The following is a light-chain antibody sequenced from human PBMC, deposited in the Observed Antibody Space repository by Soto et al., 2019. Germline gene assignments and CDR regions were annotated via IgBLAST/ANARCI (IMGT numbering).Light chain of an antibody. CDR2: GTS. J-gene: IGKJ1*01. V-gene: IGKV3-15*01. CDR3: QKYNNWPRT. Sequence: EIVMTQSPATLSLSPGERATLSCRASQSVNSNLAWYQQKAGQAPRLLIYGTSTRATGIPARFSGSGSGTDFTLTISSLQFEDFAVYYCQKYNNWPRTFGQGTKVEIK. CDR1: QSVNSN.